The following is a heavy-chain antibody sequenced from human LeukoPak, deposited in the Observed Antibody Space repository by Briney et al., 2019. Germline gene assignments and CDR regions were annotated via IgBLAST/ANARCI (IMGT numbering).Heavy chain of an antibody. Sequence: GRSLRLSCAASGFTFSSYAMHWVRQAPGKGLEWVAVISYDGSNKYYADSVKGRFTISRDNSKNTLYLQMNSLRAEDTAVYYCARQYCSGGSCYSRWFEPWGQGTLVTVSS. D-gene: IGHD2-15*01. V-gene: IGHV3-30*04. CDR2: ISYDGSNK. CDR3: ARQYCSGGSCYSRWFEP. CDR1: GFTFSSYA. J-gene: IGHJ5*02.